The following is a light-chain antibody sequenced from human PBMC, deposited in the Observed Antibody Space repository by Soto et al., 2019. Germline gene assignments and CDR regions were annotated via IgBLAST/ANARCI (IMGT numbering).Light chain of an antibody. CDR1: SGHSSYA. CDR2: LNSDGSH. Sequence: QSVLTQSPSASASLGASVKLTCTLSSGHSSYAIAWHQQQPEKGPRYLMKLNSDGSHSKGDGIPDRFSGSSSGAERYLIISSLPSEDEAYYYCQTWGTGIHVFGTGTKLTVL. J-gene: IGLJ1*01. V-gene: IGLV4-69*01. CDR3: QTWGTGIHV.